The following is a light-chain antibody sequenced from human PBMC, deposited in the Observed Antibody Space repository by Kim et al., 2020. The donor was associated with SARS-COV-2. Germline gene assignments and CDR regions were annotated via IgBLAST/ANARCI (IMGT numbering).Light chain of an antibody. V-gene: IGKV1-39*01. J-gene: IGKJ2*01. CDR1: QNIATY. CDR2: AAS. CDR3: QKASGVPYT. Sequence: SASIGDRVTIACRSSQNIATYVHWYQVKPGKAPKLLIYAASGLPRGVPSRFSGSGSGTDFTLTISGLQPEDFATYYCQKASGVPYTFGQGTKVEIK.